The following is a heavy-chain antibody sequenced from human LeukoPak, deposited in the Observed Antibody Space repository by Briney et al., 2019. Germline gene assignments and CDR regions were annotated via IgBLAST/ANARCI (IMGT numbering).Heavy chain of an antibody. V-gene: IGHV3-48*01. D-gene: IGHD2-21*02. J-gene: IGHJ1*01. CDR1: GFTFGPYG. CDR2: ISRSATII. Sequence: PGGSLRLSCAASGFTFGPYGMNWVRQAPGKGLEWISYISRSATIIHYADSVKGRFTISRDDAKNSLYLQMNSLRAEDTAVYYCARDPCGADCHDEYFQYWGQGTLVTVSS. CDR3: ARDPCGADCHDEYFQY.